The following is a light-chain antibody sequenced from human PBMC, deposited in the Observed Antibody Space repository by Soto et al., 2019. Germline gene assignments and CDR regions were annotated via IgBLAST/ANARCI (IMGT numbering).Light chain of an antibody. Sequence: QSALTQPASVSGSPGQSITISCTGTSSDVGGYNYVSWYQQHPGKAPKFMIYDVSSRPSGVSNHFSGSKSGNTASLTISGLQAEDEADYYCCSYTTSNTRQIVFGTGTKLTVL. CDR1: SSDVGGYNY. V-gene: IGLV2-14*03. CDR3: CSYTTSNTRQIV. CDR2: DVS. J-gene: IGLJ1*01.